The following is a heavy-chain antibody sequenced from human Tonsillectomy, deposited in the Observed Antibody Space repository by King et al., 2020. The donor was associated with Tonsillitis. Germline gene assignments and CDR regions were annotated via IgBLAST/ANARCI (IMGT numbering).Heavy chain of an antibody. CDR2: ISPYNGDI. V-gene: IGHV1-18*04. D-gene: IGHD3-10*01. CDR3: ARGWSRIRGVLDV. J-gene: IGHJ6*04. CDR1: GYTFTSYG. Sequence: QLVQSGAEVKKPGASVKISCKASGYTFTSYGISWVRQAPGQGLEWMGWISPYNGDIKYEQRLQGRVAMTTDTSTSTAYVELRSLTSDDTAVYYCARGWSRIRGVLDVWGKGTTVTVAA.